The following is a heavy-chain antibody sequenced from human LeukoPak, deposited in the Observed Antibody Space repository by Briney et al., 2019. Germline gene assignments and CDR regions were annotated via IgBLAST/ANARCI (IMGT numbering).Heavy chain of an antibody. D-gene: IGHD3-22*01. J-gene: IGHJ4*02. Sequence: SETLPLTCTVSGGSISSSSYYWSWIRQPAGTGLEWIGRIYSSGSTNYNPSLKSRITMSADTSKNQFSLKLSSVTAADTAVYYCARDQYYYDNNVYSPFDYWGQGTLVTVSS. CDR1: GGSISSSSYY. V-gene: IGHV4-61*02. CDR2: IYSSGST. CDR3: ARDQYYYDNNVYSPFDY.